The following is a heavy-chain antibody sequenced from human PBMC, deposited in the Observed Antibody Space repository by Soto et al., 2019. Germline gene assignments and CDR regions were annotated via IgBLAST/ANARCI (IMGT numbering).Heavy chain of an antibody. CDR1: GDSVSSNSAA. J-gene: IGHJ4*02. Sequence: QVQLQQSGPGLVKPSQTLSVTCGISGDSVSSNSAAWNWLRQSPSRGLEWLGRTYYRSKWYNDYAVSVESRITINPDTSKNHFSLQLNFVTPEGTAVYFCARGEQYSGRIFDYWGQGTLVTVSS. CDR2: TYYRSKWYN. CDR3: ARGEQYSGRIFDY. D-gene: IGHD1-26*01. V-gene: IGHV6-1*01.